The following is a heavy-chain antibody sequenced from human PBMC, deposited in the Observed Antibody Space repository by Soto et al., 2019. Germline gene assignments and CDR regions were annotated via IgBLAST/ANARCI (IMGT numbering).Heavy chain of an antibody. CDR2: IRPDGSET. J-gene: IGHJ4*02. V-gene: IGHV3-7*03. CDR3: AGWGGHDYNY. Sequence: EVQLVQSGGGLVQPGGSLRLSCVGSGFTFTDFYMNWVRQAPGKGLEWVANIRPDGSETNYVESVKGRVTTSRDNAKNSLFLQMTSLRADDTAVYYCAGWGGHDYNYWGQGILVTVSS. D-gene: IGHD4-4*01. CDR1: GFTFTDFY.